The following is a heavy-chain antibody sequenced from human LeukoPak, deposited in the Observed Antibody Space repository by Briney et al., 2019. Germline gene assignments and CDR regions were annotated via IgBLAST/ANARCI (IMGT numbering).Heavy chain of an antibody. CDR3: ARVGIAARLIDY. V-gene: IGHV1-2*02. D-gene: IGHD6-6*01. Sequence: GASVKVSCKASGYTFTSYGISWVRQAPGQGLEWMGWINPNSGGTNYAQKFQGRVTMTRDTSISTAYMELSRLRSDDTAVYYCARVGIAARLIDYWGQGTLVTVSS. CDR1: GYTFTSYG. J-gene: IGHJ4*02. CDR2: INPNSGGT.